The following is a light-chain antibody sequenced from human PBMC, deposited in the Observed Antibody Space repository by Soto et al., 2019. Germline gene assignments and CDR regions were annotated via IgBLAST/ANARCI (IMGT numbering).Light chain of an antibody. V-gene: IGLV3-21*02. J-gene: IGLJ3*02. Sequence: SYELTQAASASVAPGQTARIPCRGNNIRTKSVHWYQQKPGQAPVLVIYADTDRPSGIPERFSGSNSGNTATLTISRLEAGDEADYYCQVWDSSSDHWVFGGGTKVTVL. CDR3: QVWDSSSDHWV. CDR2: ADT. CDR1: NIRTKS.